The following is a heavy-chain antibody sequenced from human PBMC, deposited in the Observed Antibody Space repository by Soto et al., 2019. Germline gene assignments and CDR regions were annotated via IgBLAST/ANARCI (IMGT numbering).Heavy chain of an antibody. CDR2: ISYDGSNK. V-gene: IGHV3-30*18. Sequence: LRLSCAASGFTFSSYGIHWVRQAPGKGLEWVAVISYDGSNKYYADSVKGRFTISRDNSKNTLYLQMNSLRAEDTAVYYCAKDPGGYWGQGTLVTVSS. CDR3: AKDPGGY. J-gene: IGHJ4*02. CDR1: GFTFSSYG.